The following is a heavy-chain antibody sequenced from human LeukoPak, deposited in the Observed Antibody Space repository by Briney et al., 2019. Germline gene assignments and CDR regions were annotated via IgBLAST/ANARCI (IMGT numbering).Heavy chain of an antibody. CDR1: GFNFNNYN. CDR2: ITLSSSSI. Sequence: AGGSLRLSCAASGFNFNNYNMNWVRQAPGKGLEWVSYITLSSSSIYYADSVKGRFTISRDNSKNTLYLQMNSLRAEDTAVYYCAKDYSDSSGYFRVPHVFDFWGQGTLVTVSS. D-gene: IGHD3-22*01. CDR3: AKDYSDSSGYFRVPHVFDF. J-gene: IGHJ4*02. V-gene: IGHV3-48*04.